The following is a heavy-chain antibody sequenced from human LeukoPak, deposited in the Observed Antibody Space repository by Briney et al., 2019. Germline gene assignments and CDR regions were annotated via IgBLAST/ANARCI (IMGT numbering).Heavy chain of an antibody. V-gene: IGHV4-31*03. D-gene: IGHD3-3*01. CDR1: GGSISSGGYY. CDR3: ARGDYDFWSGYPNL. Sequence: SETLSLTCTVSGGSISSGGYYWRWIRQHPGKGLEWIGYIYYSGSTYYNPSPKSRVTISVDTSKNQFSLKLSSVTAADTAVYYCARGDYDFWSGYPNLWGQGTLVTVSS. CDR2: IYYSGST. J-gene: IGHJ4*02.